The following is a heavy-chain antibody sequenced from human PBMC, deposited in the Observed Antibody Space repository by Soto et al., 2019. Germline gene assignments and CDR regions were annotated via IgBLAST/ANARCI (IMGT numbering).Heavy chain of an antibody. CDR3: AKDHPRALTQYYYDSSGYYSHPGGNWFDP. J-gene: IGHJ5*02. CDR2: ISYDGSNK. V-gene: IGHV3-30*18. D-gene: IGHD3-22*01. CDR1: GFTFSSYG. Sequence: HPGGSLRLSCAASGFTFSSYGMHWVRQAPGKGLEWVAVISYDGSNKYYADSVKGRFTISRDNSKNTLYPQMNSLRAEDTAVYYCAKDHPRALTQYYYDSSGYYSHPGGNWFDPWGQGTLVTVSS.